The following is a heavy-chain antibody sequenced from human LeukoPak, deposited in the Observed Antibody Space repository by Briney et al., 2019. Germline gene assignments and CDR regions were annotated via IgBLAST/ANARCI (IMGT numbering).Heavy chain of an antibody. J-gene: IGHJ3*01. CDR2: IYHSGST. CDR3: ARHSDYVGDSSLDTDAFDV. D-gene: IGHD4-23*01. CDR1: GYSISSGYY. V-gene: IGHV4-38-2*01. Sequence: SETLSLTCAVSGYSISSGYYWGWIRQPPGKGLEWIGSIYHSGSTYYNPSLKSRVTISVDTSNNQFSLTLSSVTAADTAVYYCARHSDYVGDSSLDTDAFDVWGRGTMVTVSS.